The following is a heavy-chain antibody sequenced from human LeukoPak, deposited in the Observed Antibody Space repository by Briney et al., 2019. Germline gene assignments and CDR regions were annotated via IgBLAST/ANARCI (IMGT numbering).Heavy chain of an antibody. CDR3: AKVRSGRYYFPYYFDY. CDR1: GFTFSSYG. Sequence: GGSLRLSCAASGFTFSSYGMSWVRQAPGKGLERVSGISGSGDSTYYADSVKGRFTISRDNSKNTLYLQMNSLRAEDTAVYYCAKVRSGRYYFPYYFDYWGQGTLVTVSS. D-gene: IGHD1-26*01. V-gene: IGHV3-23*01. J-gene: IGHJ4*02. CDR2: ISGSGDST.